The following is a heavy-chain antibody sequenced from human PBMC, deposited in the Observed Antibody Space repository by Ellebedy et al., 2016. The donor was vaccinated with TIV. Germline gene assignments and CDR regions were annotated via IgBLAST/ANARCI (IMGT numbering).Heavy chain of an antibody. V-gene: IGHV3-23*01. Sequence: GESLKISCAASGFTFSSYSMNWVRQAPGKGLEWVSAISGSGGSTYYADSVKGRFTISRDNSKNTLYLQMNSLRAEDTAVYYCAKEDQWTGEVYWGQGTLVTVSS. CDR2: ISGSGGST. J-gene: IGHJ4*02. CDR3: AKEDQWTGEVY. D-gene: IGHD3-10*01. CDR1: GFTFSSYS.